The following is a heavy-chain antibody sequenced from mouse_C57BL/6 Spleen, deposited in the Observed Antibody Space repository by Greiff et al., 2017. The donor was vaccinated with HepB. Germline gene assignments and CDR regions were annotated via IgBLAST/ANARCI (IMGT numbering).Heavy chain of an antibody. CDR3: ANAYYSKGGYFDV. CDR2: IYPSDSET. D-gene: IGHD2-5*01. Sequence: QVQLQQPGAELVRPGSSVKLSCKASGYTFTSYWMDWVKQRPGQGLEWIGNIYPSDSETHYNQKFKDKATLTVDKSSSTAYMQLSSLTSEDSAVYYCANAYYSKGGYFDVWGTGTTVTVSS. CDR1: GYTFTSYW. J-gene: IGHJ1*03. V-gene: IGHV1-61*01.